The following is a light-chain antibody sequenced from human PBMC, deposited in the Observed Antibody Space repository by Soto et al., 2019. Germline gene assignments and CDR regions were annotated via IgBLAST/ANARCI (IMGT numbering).Light chain of an antibody. J-gene: IGLJ2*01. V-gene: IGLV2-14*01. Sequence: QSALTQPASVSGSPVQSSTISCTGTSSDVGSYNYVSCYQKYPGKAPKLMIYDVRTRPTGVYYRFSGSKSGNTASLTISGLKAEDEADYVFSSYTNSSTHVVCGGGTKLTVL. CDR2: DVR. CDR3: SSYTNSSTHVV. CDR1: SSDVGSYNY.